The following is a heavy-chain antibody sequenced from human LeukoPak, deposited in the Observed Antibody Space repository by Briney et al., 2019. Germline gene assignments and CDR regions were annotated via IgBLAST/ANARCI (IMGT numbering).Heavy chain of an antibody. J-gene: IGHJ4*02. CDR2: INHSGST. CDR3: ARGDDYVWGSYRYPPLPTKTSAHFDY. V-gene: IGHV4-34*01. Sequence: PSETLSLTCAVYGGSFSGYYWSWIRQPPGKGLEWIGDINHSGSTNYNPSLKSRVTISVDTSKNQFSLKLSSVTAADTAVYYCARGDDYVWGSYRYPPLPTKTSAHFDYWGQGTLVTVSS. D-gene: IGHD3-16*02. CDR1: GGSFSGYY.